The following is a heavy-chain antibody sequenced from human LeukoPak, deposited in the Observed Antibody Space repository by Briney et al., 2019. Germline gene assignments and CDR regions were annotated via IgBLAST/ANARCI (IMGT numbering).Heavy chain of an antibody. D-gene: IGHD6-13*01. V-gene: IGHV3-48*01. J-gene: IGHJ4*02. CDR1: GFTFSSYA. Sequence: GGSLRLSCAASGFTFSSYAMSWVRQAPGKGLEWVSYISSSSSTIYYADSVKGRFTISRDNAKNSLYLQMNSLRPEDTALYYCAKDLKYSSRYFDYWGQGTLVTVSS. CDR2: ISSSSSTI. CDR3: AKDLKYSSRYFDY.